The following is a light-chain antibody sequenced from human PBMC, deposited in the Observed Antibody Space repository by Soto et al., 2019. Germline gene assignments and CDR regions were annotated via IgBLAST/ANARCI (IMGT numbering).Light chain of an antibody. J-gene: IGKJ1*01. CDR3: HKYNSAPKT. CDR1: QGISNY. CDR2: AAS. V-gene: IGKV1-27*01. Sequence: DIQMTQSPSSLSASVGDRVTITCRASQGISNYLAWYQQKPGKVPKLLIYAASTLQSGVPSRFSGSGSWTDFTITISSLQPEDVATYYCHKYNSAPKTFGQGTKVEIK.